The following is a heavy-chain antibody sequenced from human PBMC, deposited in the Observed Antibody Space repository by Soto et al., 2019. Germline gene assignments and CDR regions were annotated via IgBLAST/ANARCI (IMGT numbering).Heavy chain of an antibody. Sequence: GGSLRLSCAASGFTFSRYAMSWVRQAPGKGLEWVSYISGSGLSTYYADSVKGRFTISRDNSKNTLYLQLKSLRAEDTAVYYCAKPESPVIKYYYLDVWGKGTTVTVSS. CDR3: AKPESPVIKYYYLDV. J-gene: IGHJ6*03. V-gene: IGHV3-23*01. D-gene: IGHD2-21*01. CDR2: ISGSGLST. CDR1: GFTFSRYA.